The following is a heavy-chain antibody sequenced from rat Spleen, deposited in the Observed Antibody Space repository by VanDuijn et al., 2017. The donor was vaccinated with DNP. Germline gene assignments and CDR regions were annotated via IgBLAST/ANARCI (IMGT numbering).Heavy chain of an antibody. CDR1: GFTFNNYW. D-gene: IGHD5-1*01. CDR2: ITNTGGST. J-gene: IGHJ3*01. CDR3: TRSQTGRGFAH. Sequence: EVQLVESGGGLVQPGRSLKLSCVASGFTFNNYWMTWIRQAPGKGLEWVTSITNTGGSTYYLDSVKGRFTISRDNVKSTLYLQMNSLRSEDTATYYCTRSQTGRGFAHWGQGSLVTVSS. V-gene: IGHV5-31*01.